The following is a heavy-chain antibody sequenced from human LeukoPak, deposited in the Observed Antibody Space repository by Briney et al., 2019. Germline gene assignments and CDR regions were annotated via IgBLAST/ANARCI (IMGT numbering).Heavy chain of an antibody. D-gene: IGHD1-14*01. CDR1: GGSISSSSYY. CDR2: IYYSGST. V-gene: IGHV4-39*01. Sequence: PSETLSLTCTVPGGSISSSSYYWGWIRQPPGKGLEWIGSIYYSGSTYYDPSLKSRVTISVDTSKNQFSLKLSSVTAADTAVYYCARHLPDADAFDIWGQGTMVTVSS. CDR3: ARHLPDADAFDI. J-gene: IGHJ3*02.